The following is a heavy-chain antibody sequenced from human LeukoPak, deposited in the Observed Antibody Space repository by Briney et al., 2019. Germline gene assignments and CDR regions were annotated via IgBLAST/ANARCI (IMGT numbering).Heavy chain of an antibody. J-gene: IGHJ4*02. D-gene: IGHD1-26*01. CDR1: GYTFTSYY. CDR2: INPNSGGT. Sequence: ASVKVSCKASGYTFTSYYMHWVRQAPGQGLEWMGRINPNSGGTNYAQKFQGRVTMTRDTSISTAYMELSRLRSDDTAVYCCARGENYYIGYWGQGTLVTVSS. V-gene: IGHV1-2*06. CDR3: ARGENYYIGY.